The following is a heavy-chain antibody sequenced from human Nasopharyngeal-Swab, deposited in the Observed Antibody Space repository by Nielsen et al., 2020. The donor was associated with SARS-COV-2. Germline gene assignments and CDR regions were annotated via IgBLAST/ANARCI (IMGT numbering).Heavy chain of an antibody. V-gene: IGHV3-11*04. CDR3: ARGRVYYYDSSGYPPPFDY. J-gene: IGHJ4*02. D-gene: IGHD3-22*01. Sequence: WIRQPPGKGLEWVSYISSSGSTIYYADSVKGRFTISRDNAKNSLYLQMNSLRAEDTAVYYCARGRVYYYDSSGYPPPFDYWDQGTLVTVSS. CDR2: ISSSGSTI.